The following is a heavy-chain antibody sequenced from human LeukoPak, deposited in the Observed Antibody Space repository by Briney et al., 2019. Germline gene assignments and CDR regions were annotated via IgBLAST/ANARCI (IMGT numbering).Heavy chain of an antibody. CDR2: IDPSDSYT. J-gene: IGHJ4*02. CDR3: ARHVSSSGWYFMIDY. D-gene: IGHD6-19*01. CDR1: GYSFTSYW. V-gene: IGHV5-10-1*01. Sequence: GESLKISCKGSGYSFTSYWISWVRQMPGKGLEWMGRIDPSDSYTNYSPSFQGHVTIPADKSISTAYLQWSSLKASDTAMYYCARHVSSSGWYFMIDYWGQGTLVTVSS.